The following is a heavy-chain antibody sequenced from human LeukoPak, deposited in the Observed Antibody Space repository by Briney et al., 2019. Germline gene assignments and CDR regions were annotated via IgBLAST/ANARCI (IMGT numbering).Heavy chain of an antibody. CDR1: GFTFGDYA. CDR3: ASLSNDY. CDR2: ISSSSSYI. Sequence: PGGSLRLSCAASGFTFGDYAMSWVRQAPGKGLEWVSSISSSSSYIYYADSVKGRFAISRDNAKNSLYLQMNSLRGEDTAVYYCASLSNDYWGQGTLVTVSS. V-gene: IGHV3-21*01. J-gene: IGHJ4*02.